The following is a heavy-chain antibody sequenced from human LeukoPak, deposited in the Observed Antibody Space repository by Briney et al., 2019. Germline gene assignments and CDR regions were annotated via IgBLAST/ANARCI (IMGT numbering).Heavy chain of an antibody. V-gene: IGHV3-30-3*01. CDR3: ARSAIAAAGNAEYFQL. J-gene: IGHJ1*01. CDR2: ISDDRDNR. D-gene: IGHD6-13*01. CDR1: GFTFSNYA. Sequence: PGGSLRLSCVASGFTFSNYAMHWVRQAPGKGLEWVAVISDDRDNRDYSDTVRGRFTISRDNSKNTVYLQMNSLRAEDTAVYYCARSAIAAAGNAEYFQLWGQGTLVAVSS.